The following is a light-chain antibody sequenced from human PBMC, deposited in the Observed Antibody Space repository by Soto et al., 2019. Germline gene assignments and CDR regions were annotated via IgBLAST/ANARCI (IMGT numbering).Light chain of an antibody. Sequence: QPVLTQSPSASASLGASVKLTCTLSSGHSSYAIAWHQQQPEKGPRSLMKLNSDGSHSKGDGIPDRFSGSSSWTERYLTISSLQSEDEADYYCQTWVTGIQVFGGGTQLTVL. CDR3: QTWVTGIQV. CDR1: SGHSSYA. J-gene: IGLJ2*01. CDR2: LNSDGSH. V-gene: IGLV4-69*01.